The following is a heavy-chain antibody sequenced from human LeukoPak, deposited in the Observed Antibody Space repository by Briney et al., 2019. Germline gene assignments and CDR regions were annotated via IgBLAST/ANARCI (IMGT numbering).Heavy chain of an antibody. CDR3: ARDHSAMPSY. V-gene: IGHV3-30*03. CDR1: GFTFSSYN. J-gene: IGHJ4*02. D-gene: IGHD2-2*01. CDR2: ISYDGSYT. Sequence: PGRSMRLSCAASGFTFSSYNFHWLRQAPGKGLEWLTVISYDGSYTSYGASVKGRFTVSRDNSQHTLYLQMNGLRAEDTALYYCARDHSAMPSYWGQGTLVTVSS.